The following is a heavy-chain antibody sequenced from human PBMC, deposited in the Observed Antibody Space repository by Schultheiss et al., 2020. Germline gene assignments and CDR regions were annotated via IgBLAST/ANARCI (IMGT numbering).Heavy chain of an antibody. J-gene: IGHJ1*01. CDR2: IYYSGST. D-gene: IGHD6-13*01. CDR1: GGSISSYY. Sequence: SETLSLTCTVSGGSISSYYWSWIRQPPGKGLEWIGYIYYSGSTNYNPSLKSRVTISVDTSKNQFSLKLSSVTAADTAVYYCARASSWYLHFQHWGQGTLVT. V-gene: IGHV4-59*01. CDR3: ARASSWYLHFQH.